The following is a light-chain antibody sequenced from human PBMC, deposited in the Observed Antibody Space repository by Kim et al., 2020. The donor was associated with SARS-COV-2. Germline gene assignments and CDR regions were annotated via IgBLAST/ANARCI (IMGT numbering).Light chain of an antibody. Sequence: DIRMTQSPSSLSASVGDRVTITCRASQGIGNSLAWYQKKPGDVPKLLIYSASTLESGVPSRFTGSGSGTHFTLTISSLQPEDGATYYCQRYNAAPWTFGQGTKVDIK. CDR1: QGIGNS. CDR2: SAS. CDR3: QRYNAAPWT. J-gene: IGKJ1*01. V-gene: IGKV1-27*01.